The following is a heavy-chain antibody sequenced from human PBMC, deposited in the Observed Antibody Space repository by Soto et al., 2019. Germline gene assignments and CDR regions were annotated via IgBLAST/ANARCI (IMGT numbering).Heavy chain of an antibody. Sequence: QVQLVGSGGGVVQPGRSLRLSCAASGFTFSSYGMHWVRQAPGKGLEWVAVISYDGSNKYYADSVKGRFTISRDNSKNTLYLQMNSLRAEDTAVYYCAKNILSDCSGGSCYSPGGYWGQGTLVTVSS. J-gene: IGHJ4*02. V-gene: IGHV3-30*18. D-gene: IGHD2-15*01. CDR2: ISYDGSNK. CDR3: AKNILSDCSGGSCYSPGGY. CDR1: GFTFSSYG.